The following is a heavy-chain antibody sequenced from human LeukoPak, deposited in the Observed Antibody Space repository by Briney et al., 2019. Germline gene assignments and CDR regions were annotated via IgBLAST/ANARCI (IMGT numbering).Heavy chain of an antibody. CDR2: IYYSGST. Sequence: SQTLSLTCTVSGGSISSGDYYWSWTRQPPGKGLEWIGYIYYSGSTYYNPSLKSRVTISVDTSKNQFSLKLSSVTAADTAVYYCARGHHDSSGYYNWFDPWGQGTLVTVSS. D-gene: IGHD3-22*01. CDR1: GGSISSGDYY. CDR3: ARGHHDSSGYYNWFDP. J-gene: IGHJ5*02. V-gene: IGHV4-30-4*08.